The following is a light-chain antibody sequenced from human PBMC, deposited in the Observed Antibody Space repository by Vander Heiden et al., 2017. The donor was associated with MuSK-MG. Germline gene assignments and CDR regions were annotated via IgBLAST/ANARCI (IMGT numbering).Light chain of an antibody. CDR1: KLGDKY. J-gene: IGLJ2*01. Sequence: SYKLTQPPSVSVSPGQTASITCSGDKLGDKYACWYQQKPGQSPVLVIYQDSKRPSGIPERFSGSNSGNTATLTISGTQAMDEADYYCQAWDSSTSVVFGGGTKLTVL. CDR2: QDS. V-gene: IGLV3-1*01. CDR3: QAWDSSTSVV.